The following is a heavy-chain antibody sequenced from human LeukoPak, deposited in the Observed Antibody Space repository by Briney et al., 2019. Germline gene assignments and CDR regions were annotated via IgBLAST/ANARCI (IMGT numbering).Heavy chain of an antibody. V-gene: IGHV4-59*01. J-gene: IGHJ2*01. Sequence: SETLSLTCTVSGGSISSYYWSWIRQPPGKGLEWIGYIYYSGSTNYNPSLKSRVTISVDTSKNQFSLKLSSVTAADTAVYYCARGQNWYSGSYYWYFDLWGRGTLVTVSS. CDR2: IYYSGST. CDR3: ARGQNWYSGSYYWYFDL. D-gene: IGHD1-26*01. CDR1: GGSISSYY.